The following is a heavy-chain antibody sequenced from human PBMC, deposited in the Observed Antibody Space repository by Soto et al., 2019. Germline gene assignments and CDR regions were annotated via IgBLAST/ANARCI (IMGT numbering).Heavy chain of an antibody. J-gene: IGHJ4*02. CDR1: GFTFSSYS. Sequence: PGGSLRLSCAASGFTFSSYSMNWVRQAPGKGLEWVSYISSSSSTIYYADSVKGRFTISRDNAKNSLYLQMNSLRAEDTAVYYCARLGYCSGGCCYSEHLPLLSLDYWGQGTLVTVSS. CDR2: ISSSSSTI. V-gene: IGHV3-48*01. CDR3: ARLGYCSGGCCYSEHLPLLSLDY. D-gene: IGHD2-15*01.